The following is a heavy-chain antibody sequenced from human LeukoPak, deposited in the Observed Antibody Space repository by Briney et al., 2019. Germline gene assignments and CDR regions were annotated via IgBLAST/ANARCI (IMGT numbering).Heavy chain of an antibody. J-gene: IGHJ4*02. V-gene: IGHV1-2*02. CDR2: IYPYTGAT. Sequence: DSVTVSCKASGYTFSGTGWYLYWLRQAPGQGLECMGWIYPYTGATHYAQRFQGRVAMTRDTSISTAYMELSRLRPDDTAVYYCTRDGPAQMVDFDYWGQGTRVTVSS. CDR1: GYTFSGTGWY. D-gene: IGHD3-10*01. CDR3: TRDGPAQMVDFDY.